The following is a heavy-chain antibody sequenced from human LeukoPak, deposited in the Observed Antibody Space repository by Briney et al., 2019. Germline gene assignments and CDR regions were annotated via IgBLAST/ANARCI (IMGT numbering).Heavy chain of an antibody. CDR2: ISYDGSNK. J-gene: IGHJ4*02. V-gene: IGHV3-30-3*01. D-gene: IGHD3-10*01. Sequence: PGGSLRLSCAASGFTFSSYAMHWVRQAPGKGLEWVAVISYDGSNKYYADSVKGRFTISRDNSKNTLYLQMNSLRAGDTAVYYCARDSGWVRARYYFDYWGQGTLVTVSS. CDR1: GFTFSSYA. CDR3: ARDSGWVRARYYFDY.